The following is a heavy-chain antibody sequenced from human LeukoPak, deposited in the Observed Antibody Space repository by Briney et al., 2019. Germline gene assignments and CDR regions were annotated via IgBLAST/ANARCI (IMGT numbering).Heavy chain of an antibody. CDR2: IYSGGNT. CDR1: GFTVSSNY. V-gene: IGHV3-53*01. CDR3: ATHDWFDP. Sequence: PGGSLRLSCAASGFTVSSNYMSWVRQAPGKGLEWVSVIYSGGNTYYTDSVKGRFTISRDNSKNTLYLQMNSLRVEDTAVYYCATHDWFDPWGQGTLVTVSS. J-gene: IGHJ5*02.